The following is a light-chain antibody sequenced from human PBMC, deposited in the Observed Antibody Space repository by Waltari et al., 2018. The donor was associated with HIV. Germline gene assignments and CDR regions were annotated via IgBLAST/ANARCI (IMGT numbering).Light chain of an antibody. CDR3: QQYNTYPYT. CDR2: KAS. CDR1: QSISSW. J-gene: IGKJ2*01. Sequence: DIQMTQSPSTLSASVGARVTITCRASQSISSWLAWYQQKPGKAPKLLIYKASSLESGVPSRFSGSGSETEFTLTISSLQPDDFATYYCQQYNTYPYTFGQGTKLEIK. V-gene: IGKV1-5*03.